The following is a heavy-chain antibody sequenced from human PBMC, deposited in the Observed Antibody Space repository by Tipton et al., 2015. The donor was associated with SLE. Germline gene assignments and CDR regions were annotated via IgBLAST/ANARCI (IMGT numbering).Heavy chain of an antibody. J-gene: IGHJ6*03. V-gene: IGHV4-59*01. Sequence: TLSLTCAVYGGSISSYYWSWIRQPPGKGLEWIGYIYYSGSTNYNPSLKSRVTISVDTSKNQFSLKLSSVTAADTAVYYCARAGGFKGYMDVWGKGTTVTVSS. CDR2: IYYSGST. CDR1: GGSISSYY. CDR3: ARAGGFKGYMDV.